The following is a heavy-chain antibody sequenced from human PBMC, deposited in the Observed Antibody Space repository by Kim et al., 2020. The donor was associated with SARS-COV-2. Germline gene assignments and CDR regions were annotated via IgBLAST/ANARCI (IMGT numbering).Heavy chain of an antibody. Sequence: GGSLRLSCAASGFTFSSYAMSCVRQAPGKGLEWVSAISGSGGSTYYADSVKGRFTISRDNSKNTLYLQMNSLRAEDTAVYYCANGGSYLQFDYWGQGTLVTVSS. CDR1: GFTFSSYA. CDR3: ANGGSYLQFDY. J-gene: IGHJ4*02. CDR2: ISGSGGST. V-gene: IGHV3-23*01. D-gene: IGHD1-26*01.